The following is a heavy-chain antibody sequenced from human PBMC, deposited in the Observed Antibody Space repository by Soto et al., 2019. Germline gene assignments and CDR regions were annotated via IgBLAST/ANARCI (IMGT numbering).Heavy chain of an antibody. Sequence: VQVEESGGGLVLPGGSLRLSCTVSAVSEFSFSDQYMDWVRQAPGKGLEWVGRSRNRVNNHSTAYAASVQGRFTISRDESKNTVYLQMHSLKTDDTAVYYCSRVDPSAKSPVSWGQGTLVTVSS. CDR1: EFSFSDQY. CDR3: SRVDPSAKSPVS. J-gene: IGHJ5*02. V-gene: IGHV3-72*01. CDR2: SRNRVNNHST. D-gene: IGHD2-15*01.